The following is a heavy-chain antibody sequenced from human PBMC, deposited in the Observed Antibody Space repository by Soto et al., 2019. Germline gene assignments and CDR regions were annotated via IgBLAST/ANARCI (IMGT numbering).Heavy chain of an antibody. CDR3: AKDRGPYYYYGMDV. V-gene: IGHV3-30*18. J-gene: IGHJ6*02. CDR2: ISYDGSNK. D-gene: IGHD3-10*01. Sequence: QEQLVESGGGVVQPGRSLSLSCAASGFPFSSYGMHRVRKAPGKGLEWVAVISYDGSNKYYADSVKGRFTISRDNSKNTLYLQMNSLRAEDTAVYYCAKDRGPYYYYGMDVWGQGTTVTVSS. CDR1: GFPFSSYG.